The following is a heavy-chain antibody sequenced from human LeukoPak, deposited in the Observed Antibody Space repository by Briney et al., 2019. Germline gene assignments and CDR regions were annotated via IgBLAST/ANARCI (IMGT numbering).Heavy chain of an antibody. V-gene: IGHV3-20*04. CDR2: INWNGGST. CDR1: GFTFDDYG. Sequence: GGSLRLSCAASGFTFDDYGMSWVRQAPGKGLEWVSGINWNGGSTGYADSVKGRFTISRDNAKNSLYLQMNSLRAEDTAVYYCARGRYSSLGFDIWGQGTMVTVSS. J-gene: IGHJ3*02. D-gene: IGHD6-13*01. CDR3: ARGRYSSLGFDI.